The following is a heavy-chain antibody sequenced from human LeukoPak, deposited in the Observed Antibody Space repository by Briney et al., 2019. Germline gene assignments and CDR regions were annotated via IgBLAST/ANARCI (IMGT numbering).Heavy chain of an antibody. V-gene: IGHV3-23*01. CDR2: ISGSGGST. D-gene: IGHD3-10*01. CDR1: GFTFSSYA. J-gene: IGHJ4*02. CDR3: ATTPAPAYYGSGSYRPLDY. Sequence: PGGSLRLSCVASGFTFSSYAMIWVRQAPGKGLEWVSAISGSGGSTYYADSVKGRFTISRDNSKNTLYLQMNSLRAEDTAVYYCATTPAPAYYGSGSYRPLDYWGQGTLVTVSS.